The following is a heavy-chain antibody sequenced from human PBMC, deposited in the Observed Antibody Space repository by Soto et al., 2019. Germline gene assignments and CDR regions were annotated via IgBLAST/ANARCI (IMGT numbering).Heavy chain of an antibody. V-gene: IGHV3-23*01. CDR2: ISGSGGST. CDR1: GFTFSSYA. Sequence: VGSLTLSCAASGFTFSSYAMSWVRQAPGKGLEWVSAISGSGGSTYYADSVKGRFTISRDNSKNTLYLQMNSLRAEDTAVYYCVLWPPYYFDYWGQGTLVTVSS. CDR3: VLWPPYYFDY. J-gene: IGHJ4*02. D-gene: IGHD3-10*01.